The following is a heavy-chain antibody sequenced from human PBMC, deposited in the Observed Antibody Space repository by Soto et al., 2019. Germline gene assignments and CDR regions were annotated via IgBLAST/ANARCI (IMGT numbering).Heavy chain of an antibody. CDR1: GFTFDDYA. CDR2: ILWNSGSI. CDR3: AKDSPMIT. V-gene: IGHV3-9*01. J-gene: IGHJ4*02. D-gene: IGHD3-16*01. Sequence: PRGSLRLSCVVSGFTFDDYAMHWGRQAPGKGLEWVSGILWNSGSIGYADSVKGRFTISRDNAKNSLYLQMNSLRVEDTAFYYCAKDSPMITWGQGTLVTVSS.